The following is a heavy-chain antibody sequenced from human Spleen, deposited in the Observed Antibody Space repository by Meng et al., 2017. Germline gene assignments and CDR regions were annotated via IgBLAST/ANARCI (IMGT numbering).Heavy chain of an antibody. J-gene: IGHJ4*02. CDR3: TKAGAAAGFDY. D-gene: IGHD6-13*01. CDR2: ISDRGDIT. V-gene: IGHV3-23*01. CDR1: GFSFSSYA. Sequence: GGSLRLSCAASGFSFSSYAMSWVRQAPGKGLEWVSAISDRGDITYYADSVKGRFTISRDNSRNTLYLRMNSLRAEDTAVYYCTKAGAAAGFDYWGQGTLVTVSS.